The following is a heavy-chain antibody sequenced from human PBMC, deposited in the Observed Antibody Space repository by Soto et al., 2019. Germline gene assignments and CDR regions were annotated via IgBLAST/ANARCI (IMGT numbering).Heavy chain of an antibody. V-gene: IGHV1-18*01. CDR2: ISAYNGNT. D-gene: IGHD1-1*01. Sequence: ASVKVSCKASGYTFTSYGISWVRPAPGQGLEWMGWISAYNGNTNYAQKLQGRVTMTTDTSTSTAYMELRSLRSDDTAVYYCARLAKGTDAFDIWGQGTMVTVSS. CDR1: GYTFTSYG. J-gene: IGHJ3*02. CDR3: ARLAKGTDAFDI.